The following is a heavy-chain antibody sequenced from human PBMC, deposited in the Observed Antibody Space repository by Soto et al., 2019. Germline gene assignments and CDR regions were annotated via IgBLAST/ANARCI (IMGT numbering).Heavy chain of an antibody. V-gene: IGHV1-69*13. Sequence: ASVKVSCKASGGTFSSYAISWVRQAPGQGLEWMGGIIPIFGTANYAQKFQGRVTITADESTSTAYMELSSLRSGDTAVYYCASVGSSGHYYDNYYGMDVWGQGTTVTVSS. D-gene: IGHD3-22*01. CDR1: GGTFSSYA. CDR3: ASVGSSGHYYDNYYGMDV. J-gene: IGHJ6*02. CDR2: IIPIFGTA.